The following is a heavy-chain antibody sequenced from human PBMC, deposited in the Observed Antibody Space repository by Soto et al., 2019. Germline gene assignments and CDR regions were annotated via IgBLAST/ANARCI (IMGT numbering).Heavy chain of an antibody. CDR3: ARETWNTHGRHYRLEP. J-gene: IGHJ5*02. Sequence: SETLSLTCLVSGGSVMNYYWTWIRQTPEKGLEWIGDISHTGKTNYNPSLESRVTMAMDLSGNKFSLKLRSVTAADSALYFCARETWNTHGRHYRLEPWGLGTLVTVSS. V-gene: IGHV4-59*02. CDR1: GGSVMNYY. CDR2: ISHTGKT. D-gene: IGHD1-1*01.